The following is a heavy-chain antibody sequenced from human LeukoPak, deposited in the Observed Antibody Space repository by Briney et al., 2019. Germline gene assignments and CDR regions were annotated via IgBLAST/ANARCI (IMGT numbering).Heavy chain of an antibody. CDR2: INPNSGGT. Sequence: ASVKVSCKASGYTFTGYYMHWVRQAPGQGLEWMGWINPNSGGTNYAQKFQGRVTMTRDTSISTAYMELSRLRSDDTAVYYCARDLVGAIEGLDYWGQGTLVTVSP. CDR1: GYTFTGYY. J-gene: IGHJ4*02. V-gene: IGHV1-2*02. CDR3: ARDLVGAIEGLDY. D-gene: IGHD1-26*01.